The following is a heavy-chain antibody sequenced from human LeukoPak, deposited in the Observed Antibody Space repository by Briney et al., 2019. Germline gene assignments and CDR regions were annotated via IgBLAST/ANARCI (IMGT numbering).Heavy chain of an antibody. CDR1: GYTFTGYY. Sequence: ASVKVSCKASGYTFTGYYMHWVRQAPGQGLEWMGWINPNSGGTNYAQKFQGWVTMTRDTSISTAYMELSRLRSDDTAVYYCARGVGYCTNGVCQGLFDYWGQGTLVTVSS. D-gene: IGHD2-8*01. CDR2: INPNSGGT. V-gene: IGHV1-2*04. J-gene: IGHJ4*02. CDR3: ARGVGYCTNGVCQGLFDY.